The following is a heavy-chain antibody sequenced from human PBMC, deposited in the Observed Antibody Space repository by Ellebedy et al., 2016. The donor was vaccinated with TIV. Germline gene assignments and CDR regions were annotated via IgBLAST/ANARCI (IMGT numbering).Heavy chain of an antibody. V-gene: IGHV1-46*01. Sequence: AASVKVSCKASGYTFTSYYMFWVRQAPGQGLEWMGTINPSGGYTTYAQKTQGIVTMTRDTSRSTVYMELNSLRAEDRAVDYCARGGGHNWNNAYHFDYWGQGTLVAVSS. CDR2: INPSGGYT. J-gene: IGHJ4*02. D-gene: IGHD1/OR15-1a*01. CDR3: ARGGGHNWNNAYHFDY. CDR1: GYTFTSYY.